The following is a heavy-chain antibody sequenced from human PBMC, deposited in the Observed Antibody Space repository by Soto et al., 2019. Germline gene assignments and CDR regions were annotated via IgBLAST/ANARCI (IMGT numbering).Heavy chain of an antibody. Sequence: ASVKVSCTASGYTFTSYGIGWVRQAPVQGLEWMGWISAYNGNTNYAQKLQGRVTMTTDTSTSTAYMELRSLRSDDTAVYYCARDNPFTMIVVVMNAFDIWGQGTMVTVS. V-gene: IGHV1-18*01. CDR1: GYTFTSYG. CDR2: ISAYNGNT. CDR3: ARDNPFTMIVVVMNAFDI. D-gene: IGHD3-22*01. J-gene: IGHJ3*02.